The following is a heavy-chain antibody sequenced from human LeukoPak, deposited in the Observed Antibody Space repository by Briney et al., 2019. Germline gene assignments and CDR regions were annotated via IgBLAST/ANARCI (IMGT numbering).Heavy chain of an antibody. V-gene: IGHV1-8*03. CDR1: GYTFTSYD. D-gene: IGHD2-2*01. CDR3: ARKDGYCSSTSCYASDYYYYMDV. CDR2: MNPNSGNT. J-gene: IGHJ6*03. Sequence: VASVKVSCKASGYTFTSYDINWVRQATGQGLEWMGWMNPNSGNTGYAQKFQGRVTITRNTSISTAYMELSSLRSEDTAVYYCARKDGYCSSTSCYASDYYYYMDVWGKGTTVTVPS.